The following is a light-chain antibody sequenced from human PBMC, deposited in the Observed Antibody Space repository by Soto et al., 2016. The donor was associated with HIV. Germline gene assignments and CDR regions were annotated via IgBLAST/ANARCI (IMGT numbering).Light chain of an antibody. V-gene: IGKV1-5*03. CDR2: KAS. Sequence: DIQMTQFPSTLSASVGDRVTITCRASQTVNTWLAWYQQKPGKAPKLLIYKASTLETGVPSRFSGSGSGTEFTLTISSLQPDDFATYYCQQYNSYWWTFGQGTKVEIK. J-gene: IGKJ1*01. CDR1: QTVNTW. CDR3: QQYNSYWWT.